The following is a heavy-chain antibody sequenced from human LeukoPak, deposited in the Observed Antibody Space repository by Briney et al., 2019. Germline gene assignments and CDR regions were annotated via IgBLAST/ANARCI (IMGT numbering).Heavy chain of an antibody. CDR3: ARLDITMVRGVIIPVYFDY. CDR1: GYSISSGYY. J-gene: IGHJ4*02. Sequence: SETLSLTCTVSGYSISSGYYWGGIRLPPGKGLEWIGSIYHSGSTYYNPSLKSRVTISVDTSKNQFSLKLSSVTAADTAVYYCARLDITMVRGVIIPVYFDYWGQGTLVTVSS. CDR2: IYHSGST. V-gene: IGHV4-38-2*02. D-gene: IGHD3-10*01.